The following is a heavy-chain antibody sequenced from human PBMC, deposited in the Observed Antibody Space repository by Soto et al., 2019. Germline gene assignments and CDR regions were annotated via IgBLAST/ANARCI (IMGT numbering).Heavy chain of an antibody. Sequence: AGGSLRLSCAASGFTFSSYSMNWVRQAPGKGLEWVSYISSSSSTIYYADSVKGRFTISRDNAKNSLYLQMNSLRDEDTAVYYCARKGFVDVDTAMAFDYCGQGTLVTVSS. V-gene: IGHV3-48*02. CDR1: GFTFSSYS. J-gene: IGHJ4*02. CDR2: ISSSSSTI. D-gene: IGHD5-18*01. CDR3: ARKGFVDVDTAMAFDY.